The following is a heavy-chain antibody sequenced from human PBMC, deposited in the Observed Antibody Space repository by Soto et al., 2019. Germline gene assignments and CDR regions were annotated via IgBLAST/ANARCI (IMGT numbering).Heavy chain of an antibody. CDR3: ARGKVMRFLELLYYFDY. CDR2: INHSGST. Sequence: SETLSLTCAVYGGSFSGYYWSWIRQPPGKGLEWIGEINHSGSTNYNPSLKSRGTISVDTSKNQFSLKLSSVTAADTAVDYCARGKVMRFLELLYYFDYWGQGTLVTVSS. D-gene: IGHD3-3*01. J-gene: IGHJ4*02. CDR1: GGSFSGYY. V-gene: IGHV4-34*01.